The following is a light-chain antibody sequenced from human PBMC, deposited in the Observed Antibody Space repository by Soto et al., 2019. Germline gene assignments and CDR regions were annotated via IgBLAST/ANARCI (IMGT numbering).Light chain of an antibody. J-gene: IGLJ7*02. Sequence: QSALTQPPSASGSPGQSVTISCTGTSSDVGGYNYVYWYQQHPGKAPKLMIYEVTKRPSGVPDRFSGSKSGNTASLTVSGLQSGGGLIYNCTSYEDSIVFVFERGTKLTAL. CDR1: SSDVGGYNY. CDR2: EVT. V-gene: IGLV2-8*01. CDR3: TSYEDSIVFV.